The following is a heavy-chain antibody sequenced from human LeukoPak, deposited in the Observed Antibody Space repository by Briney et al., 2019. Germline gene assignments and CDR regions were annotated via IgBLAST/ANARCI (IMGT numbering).Heavy chain of an antibody. D-gene: IGHD3-16*01. CDR3: AKEKKGQFGDYFDY. CDR1: GFTFDDYA. CDR2: ISWNSGSI. V-gene: IGHV3-9*01. Sequence: GGSLRLSCAASGFTFDDYAMHWVRQAPGKGLEWVSGISWNSGSIGYADSVKGRFTISRDNAKNSLYLQMNSLRAEDTALYYCAKEKKGQFGDYFDYWGQGTLVTVSS. J-gene: IGHJ4*02.